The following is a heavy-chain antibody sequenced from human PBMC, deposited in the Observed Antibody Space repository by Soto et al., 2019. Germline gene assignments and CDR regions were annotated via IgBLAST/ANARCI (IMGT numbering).Heavy chain of an antibody. J-gene: IGHJ5*02. CDR1: GGSISSGGYS. CDR3: ARDSHDDYSGYYAMSWFHP. CDR2: MYHSGST. D-gene: IGHD3-22*01. V-gene: IGHV4-30-2*01. Sequence: PSETLSLTCAVSGGSISSGGYSWSWIRQPPGKGLEWIGYMYHSGSTYYNPSLKSRVTISIDRSKNQFSLKLSSVTAADTALYYCARDSHDDYSGYYAMSWFHPWGQGTLVTVSS.